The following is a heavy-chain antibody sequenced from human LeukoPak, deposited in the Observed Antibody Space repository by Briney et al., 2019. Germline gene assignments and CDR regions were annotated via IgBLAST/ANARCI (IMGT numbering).Heavy chain of an antibody. Sequence: GGSLRLSCAASGFTFSSYAMHWVRQAPGKGLEWVAVISYDGNNKYYADSVKGRFTISRDNSKNTLYLQMNSLRAEDTALYYCSTLPTWGQGTLVTVSS. J-gene: IGHJ4*02. D-gene: IGHD4-17*01. CDR2: ISYDGNNK. V-gene: IGHV3-30-3*01. CDR1: GFTFSSYA. CDR3: STLPT.